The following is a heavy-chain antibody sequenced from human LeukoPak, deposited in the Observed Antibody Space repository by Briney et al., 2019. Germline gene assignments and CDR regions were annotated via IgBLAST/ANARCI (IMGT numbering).Heavy chain of an antibody. CDR2: INHSGST. CDR3: ARARYSSSWYDYYYGMDV. D-gene: IGHD6-13*01. J-gene: IGHJ6*02. Sequence: PSETLSLTCAVYGGSFNGYYWSWIRQPPGKGLEWIGEINHSGSTNYNPSLKSRVTISVDTSKNQFSLKLSSVTAADTAVYYCARARYSSSWYDYYYGMDVWGQGTTVTVSS. CDR1: GGSFNGYY. V-gene: IGHV4-34*01.